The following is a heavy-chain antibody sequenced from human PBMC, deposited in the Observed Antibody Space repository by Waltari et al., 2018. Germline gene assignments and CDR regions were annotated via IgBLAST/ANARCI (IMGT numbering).Heavy chain of an antibody. CDR2: IRSKTNTYAT. J-gene: IGHJ6*02. CDR3: ARRNGDSSNYGLDV. Sequence: EVQLVESGGGLVQPGGSLNLSCAASGFTFSGSALHWVRQASGKGLEWVGRIRSKTNTYATAYGASVKGRFTISRDDSKNTAYLQLNSLRTEDTAVYFCARRNGDSSNYGLDVWGQGTTVTVSS. D-gene: IGHD4-17*01. V-gene: IGHV3-73*01. CDR1: GFTFSGSA.